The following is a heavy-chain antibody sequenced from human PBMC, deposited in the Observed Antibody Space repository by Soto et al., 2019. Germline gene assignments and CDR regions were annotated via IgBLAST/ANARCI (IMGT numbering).Heavy chain of an antibody. CDR2: ISSSSSYI. V-gene: IGHV3-21*01. D-gene: IGHD3-3*01. Sequence: NPGGSLRLSCAASGFTFSSYSMNWVRQAPGKGLEWVSSISSSSSYIYYADSVKGRFTISRDNAKNSLYLQMNSLRAEDTAVYYCARDKPVYYDFLSGSDYWGQRPLVPVS. J-gene: IGHJ4*02. CDR1: GFTFSSYS. CDR3: ARDKPVYYDFLSGSDY.